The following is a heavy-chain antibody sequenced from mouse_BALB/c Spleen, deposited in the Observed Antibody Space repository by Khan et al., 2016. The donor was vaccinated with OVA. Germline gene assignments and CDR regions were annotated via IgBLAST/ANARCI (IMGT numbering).Heavy chain of an antibody. V-gene: IGHV9-3-1*01. J-gene: IGHJ4*01. CDR1: GFTFTNYG. CDR2: INTYTGAP. Sequence: QIQLVQSGPELKKPGETVQISCKASGFTFTNYGMNWVKQAPGKGLKWMGWINTYTGAPTFADDFKGRFAFSLETSASTAYLQINSLKNEDTATYYRARVGCNGTMDCWGQGTSVTVSA. CDR3: ARVGCNGTMDC.